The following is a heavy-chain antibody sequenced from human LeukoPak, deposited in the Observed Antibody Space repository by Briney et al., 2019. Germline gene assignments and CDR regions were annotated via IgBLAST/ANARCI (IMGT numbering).Heavy chain of an antibody. J-gene: IGHJ6*03. CDR3: ARNRYNWDYDYYYYYMDV. CDR2: ISSSGSTI. D-gene: IGHD1-7*01. CDR1: GFTFSSYE. Sequence: GGSLRLSCAASGFTFSSYEMNWVRQAPGKGLEWVSYISSSGSTIYYADSVKGRFTISRDNAKNSLNLQMNSLRAEDTAVYYCARNRYNWDYDYYYYYMDVWGKGTTVTVSS. V-gene: IGHV3-48*03.